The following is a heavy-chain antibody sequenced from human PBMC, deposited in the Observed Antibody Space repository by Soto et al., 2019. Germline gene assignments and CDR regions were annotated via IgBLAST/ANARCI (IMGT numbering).Heavy chain of an antibody. CDR1: GGSFSGYY. J-gene: IGHJ4*02. V-gene: IGHV4-34*01. Sequence: PSETLSLTCAVYGGSFSGYYWSWIRQPPGKGLEWIGEINHSGSTNYNPSLKSRVTISVDTSKNQFSLKLSSVTAADTAVYYCATGSGWYGGRFDYWGQGTLVTVSS. CDR2: INHSGST. D-gene: IGHD6-19*01. CDR3: ATGSGWYGGRFDY.